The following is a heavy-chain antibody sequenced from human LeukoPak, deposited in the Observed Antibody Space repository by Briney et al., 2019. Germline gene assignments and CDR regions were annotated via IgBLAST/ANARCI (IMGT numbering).Heavy chain of an antibody. J-gene: IGHJ4*02. CDR3: ARADGDLYFDY. V-gene: IGHV4-59*01. CDR1: GGSISSYY. CDR2: IYYSGST. Sequence: SETLSLTCTVSGGSISSYYWSWIRQPPGKELGWVGYIYYSGSTNYNPSLKSRVTISVDTSKNQFSLKLSSVTAADTAVYYCARADGDLYFDYWGQGTLVTVSS. D-gene: IGHD4-17*01.